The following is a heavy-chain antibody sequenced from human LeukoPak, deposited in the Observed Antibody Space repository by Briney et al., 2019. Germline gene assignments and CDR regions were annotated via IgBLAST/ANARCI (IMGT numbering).Heavy chain of an antibody. CDR3: AREMRSLEV. CDR1: GGTFSSYG. Sequence: SVKVSCKASGGTFSSYGIVWVRQAPGQGLEWMGGIIAMFNMTTHAQNFKGRVTITADESTATAYMAMNGLRSDDTAMYYCAREMRSLEVWGQGTLVIVSS. CDR2: IIAMFNMT. V-gene: IGHV1-69*13. J-gene: IGHJ4*02.